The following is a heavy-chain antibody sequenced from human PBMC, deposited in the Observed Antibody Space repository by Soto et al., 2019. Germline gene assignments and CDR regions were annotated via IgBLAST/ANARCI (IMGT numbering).Heavy chain of an antibody. V-gene: IGHV3-30-3*01. CDR3: VRGGSDLYPGYEDY. CDR2: ISKDGSSQ. Sequence: GGALRLSCAASGFTFSSYAMFWVRQAPGKGLEWVAVISKDGSSQSHADSVKGRFNISRDKSQSTLSTQMIRQRTDDTGVYYCVRGGSDLYPGYEDYLGPGTLVTVSS. CDR1: GFTFSSYA. J-gene: IGHJ4*02. D-gene: IGHD3-3*01.